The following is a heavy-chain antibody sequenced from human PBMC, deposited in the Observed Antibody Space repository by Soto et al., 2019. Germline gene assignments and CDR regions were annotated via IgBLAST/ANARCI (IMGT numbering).Heavy chain of an antibody. CDR1: GFTFSSCV. Sequence: EVHLLESGGGLVHPGESLRLSCGASGFTFSSCVMTWVRQAPGKGLEWVSCITGSGTGAYYADSVKGRFTISRANSKNMVYLQMNNLRAEDTGVYYCAKGLINGRWYAEDWGQGTLVTVSS. V-gene: IGHV3-23*01. D-gene: IGHD6-13*01. J-gene: IGHJ4*02. CDR3: AKGLINGRWYAED. CDR2: ITGSGTGA.